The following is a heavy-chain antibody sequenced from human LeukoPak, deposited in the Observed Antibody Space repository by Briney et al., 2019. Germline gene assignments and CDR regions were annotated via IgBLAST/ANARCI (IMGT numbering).Heavy chain of an antibody. CDR2: ICYSDIT. Sequence: SETLSLTCAVSSVSISAGGYCWNWIRQSPGKGLEWIGYICYSDITYYNPSLRSRVTMSLDMSNNQFSLHLSSVTAADTAVYYCARQVGRGTQVYYMDVWGKGTKVTVSS. CDR3: ARQVGRGTQVYYMDV. CDR1: SVSISAGGYC. V-gene: IGHV4-30-4*07. J-gene: IGHJ6*03. D-gene: IGHD3-16*01.